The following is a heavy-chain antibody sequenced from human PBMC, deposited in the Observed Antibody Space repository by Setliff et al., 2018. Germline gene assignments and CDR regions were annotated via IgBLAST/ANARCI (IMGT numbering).Heavy chain of an antibody. J-gene: IGHJ3*02. CDR2: ISAYNGNT. CDR3: ARGAYYDSSGSYAFDI. Sequence: ASVKVSCKASGYTFSSYGISWVRQAPGQGLEWMGWISAYNGNTNYAQKFQGRVTMTTDTSTSTAYMELRSLRSDDTAVYYCARGAYYDSSGSYAFDIWGQGTMVTVSS. CDR1: GYTFSSYG. V-gene: IGHV1-18*01. D-gene: IGHD3-22*01.